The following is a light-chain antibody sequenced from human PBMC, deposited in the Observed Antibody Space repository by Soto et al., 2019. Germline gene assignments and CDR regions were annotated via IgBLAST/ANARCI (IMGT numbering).Light chain of an antibody. Sequence: DIQRTEFRYTLPASVGDRVTITGRASQTIYSWLAWYQQKPGKAPKLLIYAASSLQSGVPSRSSGSGSGTDFTLTISSLQPEDFATYNCQQSYSTPWTFGQGTKVDIK. CDR2: AAS. V-gene: IGKV1-39*01. J-gene: IGKJ1*01. CDR1: QTIYSW. CDR3: QQSYSTPWT.